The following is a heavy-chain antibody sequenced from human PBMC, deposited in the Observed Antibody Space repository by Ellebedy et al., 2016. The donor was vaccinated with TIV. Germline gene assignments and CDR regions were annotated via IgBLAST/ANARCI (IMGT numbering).Heavy chain of an antibody. D-gene: IGHD1-14*01. CDR1: GLTFTTNA. CDR2: ITASGDDT. Sequence: GEFLKISCVASGLTFTTNAMAWVRQVPGKGLEWVSTITASGDDTFYADSVRGRFIISRDTSKNTLFLQMNSLRAEDTAVYHCANSNRFDYWGQGTLVTVSS. J-gene: IGHJ4*02. CDR3: ANSNRFDY. V-gene: IGHV3-23*01.